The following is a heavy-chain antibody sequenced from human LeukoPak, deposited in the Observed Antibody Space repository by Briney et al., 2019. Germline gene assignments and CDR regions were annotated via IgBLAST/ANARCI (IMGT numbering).Heavy chain of an antibody. D-gene: IGHD6-6*01. V-gene: IGHV1-18*01. Sequence: ASVKVSCKASGYTFTSYGISWVRQAPGHGLEWMGWISAYNGHTNYAQKLQGRVTMTTDTSTSTAYMELRSLRSDDTAVYYCARDTRIAARPEFTAFDIWGQGTMVTVSS. J-gene: IGHJ3*02. CDR1: GYTFTSYG. CDR3: ARDTRIAARPEFTAFDI. CDR2: ISAYNGHT.